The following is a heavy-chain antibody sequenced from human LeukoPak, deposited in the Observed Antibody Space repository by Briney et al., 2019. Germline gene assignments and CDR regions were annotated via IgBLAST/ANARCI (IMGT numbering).Heavy chain of an antibody. D-gene: IGHD3-22*01. J-gene: IGHJ5*02. Sequence: GGSLRLSCAASGFTFSSYSTNWVRQAPGKGLEWVSSISSSSSYIYYADSVKGRFTISRDNAKNSLYLQMDSLRAEDTAVYYCAKGGGDYYDSGLYLNWFDPWGQGTLVTVSS. V-gene: IGHV3-21*01. CDR3: AKGGGDYYDSGLYLNWFDP. CDR1: GFTFSSYS. CDR2: ISSSSSYI.